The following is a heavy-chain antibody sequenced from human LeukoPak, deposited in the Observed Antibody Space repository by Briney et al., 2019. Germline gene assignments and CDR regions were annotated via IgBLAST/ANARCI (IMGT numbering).Heavy chain of an antibody. J-gene: IGHJ4*02. CDR3: AREDYSKSFDY. V-gene: IGHV1-18*01. CDR2: ISAYNGNT. D-gene: IGHD4-11*01. CDR1: GYTFTGYG. Sequence: ASVKVSCKASGYTFTGYGISWVRQAPGQGLEWMGWISAYNGNTNYAQKLQGRVTMTTDTSTSTAYIELRSLRSDDTAVYYCAREDYSKSFDYWGQGTLVTVSS.